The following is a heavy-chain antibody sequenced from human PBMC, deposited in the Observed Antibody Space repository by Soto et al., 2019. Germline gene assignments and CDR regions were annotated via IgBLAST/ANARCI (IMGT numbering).Heavy chain of an antibody. D-gene: IGHD6-19*01. CDR3: ARGGAVAGTKRAFDI. CDR2: IYSGGST. V-gene: IGHV3-53*01. CDR1: GFTVSSNY. J-gene: IGHJ3*02. Sequence: EVQLVESGGGLIQPGGSLRLSCAASGFTVSSNYMSWVRQAPGKGLEWVSVIYSGGSTYYADSVKGRFTISRDKSKNTLYLQMNSLRAEDTAVYYCARGGAVAGTKRAFDIWGQGTMVTVSS.